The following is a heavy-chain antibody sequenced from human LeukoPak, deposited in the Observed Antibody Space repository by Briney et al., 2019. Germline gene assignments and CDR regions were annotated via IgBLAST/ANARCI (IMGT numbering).Heavy chain of an antibody. D-gene: IGHD1-26*01. Sequence: SETLSLTCAVSGGSISSSNWWSWVRQPPGKGLEWIGEIYHSESTYYNPSLKSRVTISVDTSKNQFSLRLNSVTAADTAMYYCASSSIYSGSYYLDYWGQGSLVTVSS. CDR3: ASSSIYSGSYYLDY. V-gene: IGHV4-4*02. CDR1: GGSISSSNW. J-gene: IGHJ4*02. CDR2: IYHSEST.